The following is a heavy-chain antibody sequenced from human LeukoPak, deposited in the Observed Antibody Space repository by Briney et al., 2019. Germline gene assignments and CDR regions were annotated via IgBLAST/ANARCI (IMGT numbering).Heavy chain of an antibody. J-gene: IGHJ4*02. Sequence: GGSLRLSCAASGFTFSSYGMHWVRQAPGKGLEWAAVISYDGSNKYYADSVKGRFTISRDDSKETLNLQMNSLRAEDTAIYYCAKVWEAYCGGDCFSPFDYWGQGTLVTVSS. CDR1: GFTFSSYG. V-gene: IGHV3-30*18. CDR3: AKVWEAYCGGDCFSPFDY. D-gene: IGHD2-21*02. CDR2: ISYDGSNK.